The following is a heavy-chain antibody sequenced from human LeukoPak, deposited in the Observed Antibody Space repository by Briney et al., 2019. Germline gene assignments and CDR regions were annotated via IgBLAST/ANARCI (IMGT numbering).Heavy chain of an antibody. CDR3: LSGGTRRRAFDI. Sequence: PSETLSLTCTVSGGSISSYYWSWIRQPPGKGLEWIGYIYYSGSTNYNPSLKSRVTISVDTSKNQFSLKLSSVTAADTAVYYCLSGGTRRRAFDIWGQGTMVTVSS. CDR1: GGSISSYY. D-gene: IGHD3-10*01. J-gene: IGHJ3*02. CDR2: IYYSGST. V-gene: IGHV4-59*12.